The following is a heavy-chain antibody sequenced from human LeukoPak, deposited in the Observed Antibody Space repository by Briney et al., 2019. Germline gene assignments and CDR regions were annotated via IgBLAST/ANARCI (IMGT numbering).Heavy chain of an antibody. CDR1: GYTFTSYD. J-gene: IGHJ4*02. V-gene: IGHV1-46*01. CDR2: INPSGGST. Sequence: ASVKVSCKASGYTFTSYDMHWVRQAPGQGLEWMGIINPSGGSTSYAQKFQGRVTMTRDTSTSTVYMELSSLRSEDTAVYYCARGYGSGRLRYFFDYCGQGTLVTVSS. D-gene: IGHD3-10*01. CDR3: ARGYGSGRLRYFFDY.